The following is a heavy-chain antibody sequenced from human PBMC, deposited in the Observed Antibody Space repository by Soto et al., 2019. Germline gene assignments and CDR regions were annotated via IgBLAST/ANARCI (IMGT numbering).Heavy chain of an antibody. J-gene: IGHJ4*02. CDR2: FSLSGTT. CDR1: GATITGSSY. Sequence: SETLSLTCTVSGATITGSSYWSWIRQPAGKGLEWIGRFSLSGTTNYNPSLRSRVTMSADVSKNQFSLRLTSVTAADTALYYCARGMTPPGAPAWYYFDSWGQGTLVTVSS. V-gene: IGHV4-4*07. D-gene: IGHD2-8*02. CDR3: ARGMTPPGAPAWYYFDS.